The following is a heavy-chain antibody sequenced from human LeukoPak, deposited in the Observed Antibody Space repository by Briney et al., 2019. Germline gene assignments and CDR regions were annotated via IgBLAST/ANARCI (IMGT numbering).Heavy chain of an antibody. V-gene: IGHV3-9*01. CDR1: GFTFDDYA. J-gene: IGHJ4*02. CDR2: ISWNSGSI. CDR3: AKDMNRYFSGGSCPFDY. Sequence: GGSLRLSCAASGFTFDDYAMHWVRQAPGKGLEWVSGISWNSGSIGYADSVQGRFTISRDNAKNSLYLQMNSLRAEDTALYYCAKDMNRYFSGGSCPFDYWGQGTLVTVSS. D-gene: IGHD2-15*01.